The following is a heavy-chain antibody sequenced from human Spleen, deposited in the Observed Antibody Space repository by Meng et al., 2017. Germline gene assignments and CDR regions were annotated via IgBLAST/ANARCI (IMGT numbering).Heavy chain of an antibody. V-gene: IGHV4-4*07. D-gene: IGHD6-13*01. J-gene: IGHJ4*02. Sequence: GSLRLSCTVSGASISSYYWSWIRQPAGKGLEWIGRIYDSGTTYYNPSLRSRVTMSIDTSNNQFSLEVNSVTAADTAVYYCARTRSAGLAAAAEPYYFDYWGQGTLVTVSS. CDR3: ARTRSAGLAAAAEPYYFDY. CDR2: IYDSGTT. CDR1: GASISSYY.